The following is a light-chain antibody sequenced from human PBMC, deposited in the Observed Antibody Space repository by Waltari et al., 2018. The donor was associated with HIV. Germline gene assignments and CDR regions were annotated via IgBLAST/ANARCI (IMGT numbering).Light chain of an antibody. V-gene: IGKV1-9*01. CDR3: EQHNTCPLT. J-gene: IGKJ3*01. Sequence: DILLTQSPPFLSASVGDRVTISCRASQGIRNYLAWFQQKPGRAPKLLIFDASNLQSGVPSRFRGSGSGTQFTLTINSLQPEDFAVYYCEQHNTCPLTFGPGTRMDVK. CDR2: DAS. CDR1: QGIRNY.